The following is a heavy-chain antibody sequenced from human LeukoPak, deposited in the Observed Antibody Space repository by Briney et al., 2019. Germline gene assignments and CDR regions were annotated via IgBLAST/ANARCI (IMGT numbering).Heavy chain of an antibody. Sequence: PGGSLRLSCAASGFTFSRYDMTWDRQAPGKGLEWVSTISTSGDSTYHADSVKGRFTISRDNSKNTLYLQMNSLRADDTAVYYCAKHLTGTNSPFDYWGQGTLVTVSS. V-gene: IGHV3-23*01. CDR2: ISTSGDST. CDR3: AKHLTGTNSPFDY. D-gene: IGHD3-3*02. CDR1: GFTFSRYD. J-gene: IGHJ4*02.